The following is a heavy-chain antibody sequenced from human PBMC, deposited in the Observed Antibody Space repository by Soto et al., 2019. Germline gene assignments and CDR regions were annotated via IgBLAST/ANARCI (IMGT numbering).Heavy chain of an antibody. CDR2: ISSNSAYI. Sequence: GGSLRLSCAASGFTFRSFTMNWVRKAPGKGLEWVSTISSNSAYIYYTDALRGRFTISRDNAKNSLHLQMNSLRAEDTAVYYCTRDASRDSSARGWFDPWGPGTLVTVSS. J-gene: IGHJ5*02. CDR1: GFTFRSFT. D-gene: IGHD6-13*01. V-gene: IGHV3-21*01. CDR3: TRDASRDSSARGWFDP.